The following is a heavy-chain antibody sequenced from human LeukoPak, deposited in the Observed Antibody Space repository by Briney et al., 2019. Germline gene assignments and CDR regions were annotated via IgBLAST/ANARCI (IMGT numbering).Heavy chain of an antibody. Sequence: GESLKISCQGSGYSFSSYWIGWVRQMPGKGLEWMGIIYPGDSDTRYSPSFQGQVTISADKSISTAYLQWSSLKASDTAMYYCATSFSTSRFDYWGQGTLVTVSS. CDR2: IYPGDSDT. V-gene: IGHV5-51*01. CDR1: GYSFSSYW. D-gene: IGHD6-6*01. J-gene: IGHJ4*02. CDR3: ATSFSTSRFDY.